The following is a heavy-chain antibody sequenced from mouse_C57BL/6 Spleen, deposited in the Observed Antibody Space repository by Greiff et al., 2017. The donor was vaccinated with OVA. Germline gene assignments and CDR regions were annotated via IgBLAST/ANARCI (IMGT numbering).Heavy chain of an antibody. CDR3: AKRGNTTVRAMDY. J-gene: IGHJ4*01. V-gene: IGHV2-5*01. Sequence: VQLQESGPGLVQPSQSLSITCTVSGFSLTSYGVHWVRQSPGKGLEWLGVIWSGGSTDYNAAFMYRLSITKDNSKSQVFFKMNSLQADDTAIYDCAKRGNTTVRAMDYWGQGTSVTVSS. CDR1: GFSLTSYG. D-gene: IGHD1-1*01. CDR2: IWSGGST.